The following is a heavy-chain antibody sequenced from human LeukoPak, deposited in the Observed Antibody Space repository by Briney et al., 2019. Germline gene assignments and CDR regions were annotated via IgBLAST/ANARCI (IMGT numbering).Heavy chain of an antibody. D-gene: IGHD6-6*01. CDR3: ARDVYSSSSYNWFDP. CDR1: GFTFDDYG. J-gene: IGHJ5*02. V-gene: IGHV3-20*01. Sequence: PGGSLRLSCAASGFTFDDYGMSWVRQAPGKGLEWVSGINWNGGSTGYADSVKGRFTISRDNAKNSLYLQMNSLRAEDTALYHCARDVYSSSSYNWFDPWGQGTLVTVSS. CDR2: INWNGGST.